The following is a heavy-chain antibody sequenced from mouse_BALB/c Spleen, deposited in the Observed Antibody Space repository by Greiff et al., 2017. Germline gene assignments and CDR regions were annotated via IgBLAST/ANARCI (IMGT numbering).Heavy chain of an antibody. J-gene: IGHJ3*01. V-gene: IGHV1-54*01. Sequence: VKLQESGAELVRPGTSVKVSCKASGYAFTNYLIEWVKQRPGQGLEWIGVINPGSGGTNYNEKFKGKATLTADKSSSTAYMQLSSLTSDDSAVYFCAKGIYYDYEGFAYWGQGTLVTVSA. D-gene: IGHD2-4*01. CDR3: AKGIYYDYEGFAY. CDR1: GYAFTNYL. CDR2: INPGSGGT.